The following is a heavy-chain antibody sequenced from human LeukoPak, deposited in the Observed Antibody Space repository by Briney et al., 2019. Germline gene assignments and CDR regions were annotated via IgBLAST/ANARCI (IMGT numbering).Heavy chain of an antibody. CDR3: AKDDGRIVGATVDY. Sequence: GGSLRLSCAASGFTFSSYGMRWVRQAPGKGLEWVAVISYDGSNKYYADSVKGRFTISRDNSKNTLYLQMNSLRAEDTAVYYCAKDDGRIVGATVDYWGQGTLVTVSS. V-gene: IGHV3-30*18. J-gene: IGHJ4*02. D-gene: IGHD1-26*01. CDR1: GFTFSSYG. CDR2: ISYDGSNK.